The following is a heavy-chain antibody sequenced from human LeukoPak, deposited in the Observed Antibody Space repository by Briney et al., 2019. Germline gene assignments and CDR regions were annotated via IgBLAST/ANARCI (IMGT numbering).Heavy chain of an antibody. V-gene: IGHV3-53*01. CDR1: GFTVSSNS. CDR2: IYSGGSA. Sequence: GGSLRRSCAASGFTVSSNSMSWVRQAPGKGLEWVSLIYSGGSAYYADSVKGRFTISRDNSKNTLYLQMNSLRAEDTAVYYCARDRAVAGTGGAFDIWGQGTMVTVSS. D-gene: IGHD6-19*01. CDR3: ARDRAVAGTGGAFDI. J-gene: IGHJ3*02.